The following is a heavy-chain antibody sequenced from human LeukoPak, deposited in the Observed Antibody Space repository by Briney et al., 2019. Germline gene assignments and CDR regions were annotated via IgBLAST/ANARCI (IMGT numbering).Heavy chain of an antibody. J-gene: IGHJ1*01. CDR3: ARLGGGYFQH. D-gene: IGHD2-15*01. CDR2: IYADGTT. V-gene: IGHV4-4*07. CDR1: GGSISSYY. Sequence: SETLSLTCTVSGGSISSYYWSWIRQPAGKGLEWIGRIYADGTTNYNPSLESRVTVSVDTSKNQFSLRLSSVAVADTAVYYCARLGGGYFQHWGQGTQVTVSS.